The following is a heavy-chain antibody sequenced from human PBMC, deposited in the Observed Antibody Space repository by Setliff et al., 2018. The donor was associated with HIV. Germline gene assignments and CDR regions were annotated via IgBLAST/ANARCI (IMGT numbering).Heavy chain of an antibody. CDR2: GYYSGIT. Sequence: PSETLSLTCTVSGGSISKYYWSWIRQPPGKGLEWIGCGYYSGITHYDPSPKSRVSISVDASKNQFSLRLNSVTVADTAVYFGARSSRGSLRDLDYWGPGTQVTVSS. CDR3: ARSSRGSLRDLDY. J-gene: IGHJ4*02. D-gene: IGHD2-21*02. V-gene: IGHV4-59*08. CDR1: GGSISKYY.